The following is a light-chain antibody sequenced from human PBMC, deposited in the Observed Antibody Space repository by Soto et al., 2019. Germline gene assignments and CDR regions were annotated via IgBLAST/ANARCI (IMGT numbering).Light chain of an antibody. J-gene: IGLJ1*01. V-gene: IGLV2-11*01. CDR1: TSDVGGYNY. CDR3: WSKGVSYVDV. Sequence: SALSQALSGSGSLGQSVTISRTGSTSDVGGYNYVSWYQHHPGPALKLIIYDVNNRTSEVPYLFSGSKSGTKASLTISGLRAEDEGDDHRWSKGVSYVDVFGTATTVTVL. CDR2: DVN.